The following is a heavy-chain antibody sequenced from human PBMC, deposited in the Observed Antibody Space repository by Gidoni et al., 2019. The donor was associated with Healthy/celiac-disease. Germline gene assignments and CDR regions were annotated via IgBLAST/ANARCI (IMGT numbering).Heavy chain of an antibody. D-gene: IGHD6-6*01. Sequence: EVQMVESGGGVVQHGGSVSLACAASGFTFSSYWMHCVRQAPGKGLVVVSRIKSDGSSTSYADSGKGRFTISRDNAKNTLYLQMNSLRAEDTAVYYCARGGRLFDYWGQGTLVTVSS. J-gene: IGHJ4*02. CDR2: IKSDGSST. CDR3: ARGGRLFDY. V-gene: IGHV3-74*01. CDR1: GFTFSSYW.